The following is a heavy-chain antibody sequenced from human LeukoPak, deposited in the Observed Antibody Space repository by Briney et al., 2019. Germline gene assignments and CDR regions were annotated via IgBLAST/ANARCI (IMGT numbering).Heavy chain of an antibody. J-gene: IGHJ6*04. V-gene: IGHV3-7*01. D-gene: IGHD3-10*02. Sequence: HPGGSLRLSCAASGFTLRSYWMSWVRQAPGKGLEWVASIKRDGSEKYYVDSVKGRFTISRDNAKNSLYLQMNSLRAEDTAVYYCAELGITMIGGVWGKGTTVTISS. CDR3: AELGITMIGGV. CDR2: IKRDGSEK. CDR1: GFTLRSYW.